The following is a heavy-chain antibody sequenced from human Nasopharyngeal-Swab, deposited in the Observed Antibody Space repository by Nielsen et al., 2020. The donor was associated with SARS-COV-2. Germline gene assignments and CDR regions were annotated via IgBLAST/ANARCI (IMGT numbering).Heavy chain of an antibody. CDR2: INEDGSHK. CDR3: ARDLFPAVAGTGEYYYYGMDV. J-gene: IGHJ6*02. CDR1: GFSFSNSW. D-gene: IGHD6-19*01. V-gene: IGHV3-7*01. Sequence: GESLKISCAASGFSFSNSWMSWVRQAPGKGLEWVANINEDGSHKNHVDSVKGRFTISRDNAKNSLYLQMNSLRAEDTAVYYCARDLFPAVAGTGEYYYYGMDVWGQGTTVTVSS.